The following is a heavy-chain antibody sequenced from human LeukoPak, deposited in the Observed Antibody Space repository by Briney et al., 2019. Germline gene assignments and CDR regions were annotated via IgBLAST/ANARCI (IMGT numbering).Heavy chain of an antibody. CDR2: INHSGST. J-gene: IGHJ4*02. V-gene: IGHV4-34*01. CDR1: GGSFSGYY. D-gene: IGHD5-12*01. CDR3: ARPRGYDYDC. Sequence: SETLSLTCAVYGGSFSGYYWSWIRQPPGKGLEWIGEINHSGSTNYNPSLKSRVTISVETSKNQFSLKLSSVTAADTAVYYCARPRGYDYDCWGQGTLVTASS.